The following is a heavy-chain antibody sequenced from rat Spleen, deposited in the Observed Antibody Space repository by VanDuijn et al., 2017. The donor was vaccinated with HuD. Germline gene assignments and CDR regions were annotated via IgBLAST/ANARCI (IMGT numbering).Heavy chain of an antibody. V-gene: IGHV3-3*01. D-gene: IGHD1-1*01. Sequence: EVQLQESGPGLVKPSQSLSLTCSVTGYSITSGYGWNWIRKFPGNKLEWMGYINSAGSTNYNPHIKSQISITRDTSKNQFFLQLTSVTTEDTAKDYCARSWITTVFYFDYWGQGVMVTVSS. CDR3: ARSWITTVFYFDY. J-gene: IGHJ2*01. CDR1: GYSITSGYG. CDR2: INSAGST.